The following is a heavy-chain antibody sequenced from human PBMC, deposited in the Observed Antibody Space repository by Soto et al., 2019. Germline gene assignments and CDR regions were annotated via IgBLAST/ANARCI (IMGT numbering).Heavy chain of an antibody. CDR1: GDSVSSNSAA. CDR3: ARDLAPSGDYVPYYFDY. D-gene: IGHD4-17*01. V-gene: IGHV6-1*01. Sequence: LSQTLSLTCAISGDSVSSNSAAWNWIRQSPSRGLEWLGRTYYRSKWYNDYAVSVKSRITINPDTSKNQFSLQLNSVTPEDTAVYYCARDLAPSGDYVPYYFDYWGQGTLVTVSS. CDR2: TYYRSKWYN. J-gene: IGHJ4*02.